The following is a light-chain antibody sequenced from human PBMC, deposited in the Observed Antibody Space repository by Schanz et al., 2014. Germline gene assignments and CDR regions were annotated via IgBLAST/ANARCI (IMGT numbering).Light chain of an antibody. V-gene: IGKV3D-15*01. CDR1: QSVSSY. CDR3: QQYNKWPPLT. CDR2: NAS. J-gene: IGKJ4*01. Sequence: EIVMTQSPATLSVSPGERATLSCRAGQSVSSYLAWYQQKPGQTPRLLIYNASKRATGIPDRFSGSGSGTEFTLTISSLQSEDFAVYYCQQYNKWPPLTFGGGTKVEIK.